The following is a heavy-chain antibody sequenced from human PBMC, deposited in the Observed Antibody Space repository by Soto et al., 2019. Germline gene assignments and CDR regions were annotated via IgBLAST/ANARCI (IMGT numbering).Heavy chain of an antibody. J-gene: IGHJ6*03. V-gene: IGHV1-2*04. CDR3: ASGYCSSTSRYSPRDYYYYYMDV. CDR1: GYTFTGYY. Sequence: GASVKVSCKASGYTFTGYYMHWVRQAPGQGLEWMGWINPNSGGTNYAQKFQGWVTMTRDTSISTAYMELSRLRSDDTAVYYCASGYCSSTSRYSPRDYYYYYMDVWGKGTTVTVSS. D-gene: IGHD2-2*02. CDR2: INPNSGGT.